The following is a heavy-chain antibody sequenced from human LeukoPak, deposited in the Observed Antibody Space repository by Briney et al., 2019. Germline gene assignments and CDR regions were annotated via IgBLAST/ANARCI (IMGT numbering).Heavy chain of an antibody. CDR3: ARPLVDSSGYYYVLAFDI. V-gene: IGHV1-2*02. CDR2: INPNSGGT. CDR1: GYTFTSYY. Sequence: ASVKVSCKASGYTFTSYYMHWVRQAPGQGLEWMGWINPNSGGTNYAQKFQGRVTMTRDTSISTAYMELSRLRSDDTAVYYRARPLVDSSGYYYVLAFDIWGQGTMVTVSS. D-gene: IGHD3-22*01. J-gene: IGHJ3*02.